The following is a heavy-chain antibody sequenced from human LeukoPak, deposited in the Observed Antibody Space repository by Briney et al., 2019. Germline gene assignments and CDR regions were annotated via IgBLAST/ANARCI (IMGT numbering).Heavy chain of an antibody. CDR2: INPNSGGT. CDR3: ARGLYYYDRSGRTGY. D-gene: IGHD3-22*01. V-gene: IGHV1-2*02. CDR1: GYTFTGYY. J-gene: IGHJ4*02. Sequence: ASVKVSCKASGYTFTGYYMHWVRQAPGQGLEWMGWINPNSGGTNYAQKFQGRVTMTRDTSISTAYMELSRLRSDDTAVYYCARGLYYYDRSGRTGYWGQETLVTVSS.